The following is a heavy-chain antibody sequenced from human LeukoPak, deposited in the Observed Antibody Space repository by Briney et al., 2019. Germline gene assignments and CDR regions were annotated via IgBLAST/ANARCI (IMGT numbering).Heavy chain of an antibody. V-gene: IGHV4-59*08. J-gene: IGHJ4*02. CDR2: IYYSGST. CDR3: ARHLVVAATVGTFDY. Sequence: SETLSLTCTVSGGSISSYYWSWIRQPPGKGLEWIGYIYYSGSTNYNPSLKSRVTISVDTSKNQFSLKLSSVTAADTAVYYCARHLVVAATVGTFDYWGQGTLVTVSS. CDR1: GGSISSYY. D-gene: IGHD2-15*01.